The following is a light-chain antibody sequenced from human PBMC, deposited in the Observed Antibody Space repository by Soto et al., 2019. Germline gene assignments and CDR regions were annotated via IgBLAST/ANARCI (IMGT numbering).Light chain of an antibody. Sequence: EIVLTQSPGTLSLSPGXXXXXXXXXXQSVSSSYXXXXXXXXXXAPRLLIYGASSRATGIPDRFSGSGSGTDFTLTISRLEPEDFAVYYCQQYGSSSWTFGQGTKVDIK. CDR1: QSVSSSY. J-gene: IGKJ1*01. CDR3: QQYGSSSWT. V-gene: IGKV3-20*01. CDR2: GAS.